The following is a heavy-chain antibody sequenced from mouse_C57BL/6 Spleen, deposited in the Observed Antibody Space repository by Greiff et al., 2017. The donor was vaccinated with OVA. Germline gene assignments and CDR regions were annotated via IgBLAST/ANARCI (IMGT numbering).Heavy chain of an antibody. CDR3: ARAPYYYGNDY. J-gene: IGHJ2*01. CDR1: GFTFSDYG. D-gene: IGHD1-1*01. Sequence: DVMLVESGGGLVKPGGSLKLSCAASGFTFSDYGMHWVRQAPEKGLEWVAYISSGSSTIYYADTVKGRFTISRDNAKNTLFLQMTSLRSEDTAMYYFARAPYYYGNDYWGQGTTLTVSS. V-gene: IGHV5-17*01. CDR2: ISSGSSTI.